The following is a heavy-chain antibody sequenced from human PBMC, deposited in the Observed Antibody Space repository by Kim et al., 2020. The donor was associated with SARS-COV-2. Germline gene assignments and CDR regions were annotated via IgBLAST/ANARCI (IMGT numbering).Heavy chain of an antibody. Sequence: VKGRFTISRDDSNNTLYLQMNSLKTEDTAVYYCTTDIVLMVYAMGSYFDYWGQGTLVTVSS. V-gene: IGHV3-15*01. J-gene: IGHJ4*02. D-gene: IGHD2-8*01. CDR3: TTDIVLMVYAMGSYFDY.